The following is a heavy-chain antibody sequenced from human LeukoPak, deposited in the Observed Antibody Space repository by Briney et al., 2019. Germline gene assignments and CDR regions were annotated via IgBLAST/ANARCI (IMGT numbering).Heavy chain of an antibody. CDR2: INPSGGST. CDR1: GDTFTSYY. J-gene: IGHJ6*02. CDR3: ARDRDQSFWELYHYYYGMDV. Sequence: ASVKVSCKASGDTFTSYYMHWVRQAPGQGLEWMGIINPSGGSTSYAQKFQGRVTMTRDTSTSTAYMELSSLRSEDTAVYYCARDRDQSFWELYHYYYGMDVWGQGTTVTVSS. D-gene: IGHD3-10*01. V-gene: IGHV1-46*01.